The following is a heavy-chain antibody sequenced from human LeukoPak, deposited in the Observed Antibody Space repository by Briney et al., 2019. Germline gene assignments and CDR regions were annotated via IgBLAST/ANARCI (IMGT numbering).Heavy chain of an antibody. CDR1: GFTFSSYA. D-gene: IGHD5-18*01. Sequence: GGSLRLSCAASGFTFSSYAMSWVRQAPGKGLEWVSAISGSGGSTYYADSVKGRFTISRDNSRNTLYLQMNSLRAEDTAVYYCARDRGGRIQLWLMEGAFDIWGQGTMVTVSS. V-gene: IGHV3-23*01. CDR2: ISGSGGST. CDR3: ARDRGGRIQLWLMEGAFDI. J-gene: IGHJ3*02.